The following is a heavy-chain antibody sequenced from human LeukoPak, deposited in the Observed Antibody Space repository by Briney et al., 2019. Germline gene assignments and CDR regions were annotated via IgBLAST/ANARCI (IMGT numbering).Heavy chain of an antibody. D-gene: IGHD2-15*01. Sequence: PGGSLGLSCAASGSTFSSYSMNWVRQAPGKGLEWVSSISSSSSYIYYADSVKGRFTISRDNAKSSLYLQMNSLRAEDTAVYYCARDGAGCSGGSCYKRFDPWGQGTLVTVSS. V-gene: IGHV3-21*01. CDR2: ISSSSSYI. CDR3: ARDGAGCSGGSCYKRFDP. CDR1: GSTFSSYS. J-gene: IGHJ5*02.